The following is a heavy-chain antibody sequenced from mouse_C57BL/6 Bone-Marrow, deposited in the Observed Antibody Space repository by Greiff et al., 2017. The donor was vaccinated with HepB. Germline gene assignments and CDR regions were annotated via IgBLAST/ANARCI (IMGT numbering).Heavy chain of an antibody. CDR3: ARDRGTVVYFDY. V-gene: IGHV3-6*01. CDR1: GYSITSGYY. J-gene: IGHJ2*01. Sequence: EVKVEESGPGLVKPSQSLSLTCSVTGYSITSGYYWNWIRQFPGNKLEWMGYISYDGSNNYNPSLKNRISITRDTSKNQFFLKLNSVTTEDTATYYCARDRGTVVYFDYWGQGTTLTVSS. CDR2: ISYDGSN. D-gene: IGHD1-1*01.